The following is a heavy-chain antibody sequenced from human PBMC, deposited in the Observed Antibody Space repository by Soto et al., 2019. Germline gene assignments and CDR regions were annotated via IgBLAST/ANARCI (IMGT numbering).Heavy chain of an antibody. D-gene: IGHD2-2*01. CDR1: GFTFSNSW. V-gene: IGHV3-74*01. J-gene: IGHJ4*02. Sequence: LRLSCAASGFTFSNSWMHWVRQVSGKGLEWVSRINADGTSTSYADSVKGRFTISRDNAKNTLYLHVNSLRAEDTAVYYCVKVLARGVGVPRFYFDSWGQGALVTVS. CDR3: VKVLARGVGVPRFYFDS. CDR2: INADGTST.